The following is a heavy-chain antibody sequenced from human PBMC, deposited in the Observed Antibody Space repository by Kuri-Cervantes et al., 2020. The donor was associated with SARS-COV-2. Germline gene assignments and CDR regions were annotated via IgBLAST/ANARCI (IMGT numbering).Heavy chain of an antibody. CDR3: ARGTYYDFWSGSWAAYYYYMDV. CDR1: GFTFSSYA. CDR2: ISGSGGST. Sequence: GESLKISCAASGFTFSSYAMSWVRQAPGKGLEWVSAISGSGGSTYYADSVKGRFTISRDNSKNTLYLQMNSLRAEDTAVYYCARGTYYDFWSGSWAAYYYYMDVWGKGTTVTVSS. J-gene: IGHJ6*03. V-gene: IGHV3-23*01. D-gene: IGHD3-3*01.